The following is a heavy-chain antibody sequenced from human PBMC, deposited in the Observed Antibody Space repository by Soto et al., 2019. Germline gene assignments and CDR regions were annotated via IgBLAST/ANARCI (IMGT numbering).Heavy chain of an antibody. CDR3: ARIKLVEWFFINVDVYDMDV. CDR1: GFSLSDYA. D-gene: IGHD3-3*01. CDR2: ISSDSRTI. V-gene: IGHV3-48*02. Sequence: GGSLRLSCAASGFSLSDYAVNWVRQAPGKGLEWVSFISSDSRTIYYADSVEGRFTISRDNARNSVSLQMDSLRDEDAAVYYCARIKLVEWFFINVDVYDMDVWGQGTPVTVSS. J-gene: IGHJ6*02.